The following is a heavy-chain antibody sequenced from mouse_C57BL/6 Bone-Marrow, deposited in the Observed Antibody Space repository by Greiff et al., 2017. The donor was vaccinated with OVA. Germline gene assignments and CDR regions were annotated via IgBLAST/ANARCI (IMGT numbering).Heavy chain of an antibody. J-gene: IGHJ4*01. CDR2: ISYDGSN. V-gene: IGHV3-6*01. CDR1: GYSITSGYY. CDR3: AREIYYGYDEGYYYAMDY. Sequence: EVQLQESGPGLVKPSQSLSLTCSVTGYSITSGYYWNLIRQFPGNKLEWMGYISYDGSNNYNPSLKNRISITRDTSKNQFFLKLNSVTTEDTATYYCAREIYYGYDEGYYYAMDYWGQGTSVTVSS. D-gene: IGHD2-2*01.